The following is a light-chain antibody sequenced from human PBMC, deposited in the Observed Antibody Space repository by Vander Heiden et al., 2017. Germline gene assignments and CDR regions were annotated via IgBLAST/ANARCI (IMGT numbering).Light chain of an antibody. V-gene: IGLV1-47*01. CDR3: AAWDDSLSGYV. Sequence: QSVLTQPPSASVTPGQRVTLSCSGSSSNIATKYVYWYQHLPGTAPKLLIYRNDQRPSGVPGRFSGAKSGTSASLAISGLRSEDEADYYCAAWDDSLSGYVFGTGTEVTVL. CDR2: RND. J-gene: IGLJ1*01. CDR1: SSNIATKY.